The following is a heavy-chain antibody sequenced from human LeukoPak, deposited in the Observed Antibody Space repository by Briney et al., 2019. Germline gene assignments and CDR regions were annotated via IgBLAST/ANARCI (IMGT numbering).Heavy chain of an antibody. CDR3: ARRLNYYYYMDV. D-gene: IGHD6-19*01. V-gene: IGHV4-59*01. Sequence: SETLSLTCTVSGGSISSYYWSWIRQPPGKGLEWIGYIYYSGSTNYNPSLKSRVTISVDTSKNQFSLKLSSVTAADTAVYYCARRLNYYYYMDVWGEGTTVTVSS. CDR1: GGSISSYY. J-gene: IGHJ6*03. CDR2: IYYSGST.